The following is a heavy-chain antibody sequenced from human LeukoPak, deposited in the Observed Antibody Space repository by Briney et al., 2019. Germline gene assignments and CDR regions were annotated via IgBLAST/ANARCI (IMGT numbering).Heavy chain of an antibody. D-gene: IGHD6-13*01. V-gene: IGHV4-59*01. CDR3: ARGDSYSSSHP. CDR1: GGSISSYY. Sequence: PSETLSLTCTVSGGSISSYYWSWIRQPPGKGLEWIGYIYYSGSTNYNPSLKSRVTISVDTSKNQFSLKLSSVTAADTAVYYCARGDSYSSSHPWGQGTLVTVSS. J-gene: IGHJ5*02. CDR2: IYYSGST.